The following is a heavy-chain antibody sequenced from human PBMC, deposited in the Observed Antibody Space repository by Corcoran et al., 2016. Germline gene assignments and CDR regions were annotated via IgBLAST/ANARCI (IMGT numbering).Heavy chain of an antibody. D-gene: IGHD2-8*02. CDR2: IYHSGST. V-gene: IGHV4-38-2*02. CDR3: ARVLDLARAPGPIDY. CDR1: GSSISSGYY. J-gene: IGHJ4*02. Sequence: QVQLQESGPGLVKPSETLSLTCTVSGSSISSGYYWGWIRQPPGKGLEWIGSIYHSGSTYSNPSLKSRVTISVDTSKNQFSLKLSYVTAADTTVYYCARVLDLARAPGPIDYWGQGTLVTVSS.